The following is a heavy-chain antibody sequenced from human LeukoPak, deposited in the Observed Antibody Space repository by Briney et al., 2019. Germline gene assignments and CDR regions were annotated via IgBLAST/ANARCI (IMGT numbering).Heavy chain of an antibody. CDR2: IIPIFGTA. D-gene: IGHD6-19*01. CDR1: GGTFSSYA. J-gene: IGHJ4*02. Sequence: ASVKVSCKASGGTFSSYAISWVRQAPGQGLEWMGGIIPIFGTANYAQKFQGRVTITADESTSTAYMELSSLRSEDMAVYYCASYYSSGWDFDYWGQGTLVTVSS. V-gene: IGHV1-69*13. CDR3: ASYYSSGWDFDY.